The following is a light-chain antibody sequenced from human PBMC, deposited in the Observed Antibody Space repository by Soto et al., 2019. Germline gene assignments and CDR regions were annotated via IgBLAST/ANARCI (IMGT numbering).Light chain of an antibody. J-gene: IGLJ2*01. CDR3: SSDTSSSTVV. Sequence: QSALTQPASVSGSPGQSITISCTGTSSDVGGYNYVSWYQQHPGKAPKLMIYDVSNRPSGVSNRFSGSKSGNTGALTISGVQAEDEADYYCSSDTSSSTVVFGGGTTLTVL. CDR1: SSDVGGYNY. CDR2: DVS. V-gene: IGLV2-14*01.